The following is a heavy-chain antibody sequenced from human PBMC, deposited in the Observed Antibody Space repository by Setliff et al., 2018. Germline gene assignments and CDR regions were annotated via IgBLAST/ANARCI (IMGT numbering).Heavy chain of an antibody. D-gene: IGHD2-2*03. CDR1: GASISANHY. V-gene: IGHV4-39*02. CDR2: ISYGGNT. J-gene: IGHJ3*02. Sequence: KTSETLSLTCTVSGASISANHYWGWIRQTPGKGLEWIGSISYGGNTYYDPSLKSRVTIFADTSRNQFSVQLSSVTAADTAVYYCARDPGYPSGVAGGFDTWGQGTTVTVSS. CDR3: ARDPGYPSGVAGGFDT.